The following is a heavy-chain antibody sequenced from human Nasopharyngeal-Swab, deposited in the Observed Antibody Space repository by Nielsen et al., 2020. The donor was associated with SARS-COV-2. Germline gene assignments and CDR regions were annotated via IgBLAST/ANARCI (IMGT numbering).Heavy chain of an antibody. Sequence: ASVKVSCKASGYTFNSHYMHWVRQAPGQGLEWMGWINPNSGGTNYAQKFQGWVTMTRDTSISTAYMELSRLRSDDTAVYYCARSHIVVVTDAFDIWGQGTMVTVSS. D-gene: IGHD2-21*02. V-gene: IGHV1-2*04. J-gene: IGHJ3*02. CDR2: INPNSGGT. CDR3: ARSHIVVVTDAFDI. CDR1: GYTFNSHY.